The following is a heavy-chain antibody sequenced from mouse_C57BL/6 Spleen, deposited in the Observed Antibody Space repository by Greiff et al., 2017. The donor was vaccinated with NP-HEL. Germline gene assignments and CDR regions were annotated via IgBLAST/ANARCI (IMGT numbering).Heavy chain of an antibody. J-gene: IGHJ2*01. V-gene: IGHV1-82*01. CDR2: IYPGDGDT. D-gene: IGHD2-3*01. CDR1: GYAFSSSW. CDR3: AREGGIYDGYPFDY. Sequence: VQVVESGPELVKPGASVKISCKASGYAFSSSWMNWVKQRPGKGLEWIGRIYPGDGDTNYNGKFKGKATLTADKSSSTAYMQLSSLTSEDSAVYFCAREGGIYDGYPFDYWGQGTTLTVSS.